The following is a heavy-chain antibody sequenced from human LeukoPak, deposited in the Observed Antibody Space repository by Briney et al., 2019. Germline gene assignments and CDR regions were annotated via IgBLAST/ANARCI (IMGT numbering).Heavy chain of an antibody. D-gene: IGHD2-15*01. J-gene: IGHJ4*02. CDR3: AREGYCSGGSCSAFDY. V-gene: IGHV1-46*01. CDR1: GYTFTSYY. CDR2: INPSGGST. Sequence: ASVRVSCKASGYTFTSYYMHWVRQAPGQGLEWMGIINPSGGSTSYAQKFQGRVTMTRDMSTSTVYMELSSLRSEDTAVYYCAREGYCSGGSCSAFDYWGQGTLVTVSS.